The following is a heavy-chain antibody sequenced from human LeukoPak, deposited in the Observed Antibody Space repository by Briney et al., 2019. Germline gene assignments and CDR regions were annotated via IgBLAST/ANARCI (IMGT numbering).Heavy chain of an antibody. Sequence: GEPLRLACAASGFTLSGYSMNWVRQAPGKGLEWVSHIGISGAIHYGDSVKGRFTISRDNAKNSVYLQMNSLRAEDTAVYYCSTAKFDYWGQGSLVTVSS. CDR2: IGISGAI. V-gene: IGHV3-48*01. CDR3: STAKFDY. J-gene: IGHJ4*02. CDR1: GFTLSGYS.